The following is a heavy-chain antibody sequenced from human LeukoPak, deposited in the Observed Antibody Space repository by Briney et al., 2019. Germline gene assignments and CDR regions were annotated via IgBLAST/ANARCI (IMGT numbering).Heavy chain of an antibody. V-gene: IGHV4-4*07. CDR1: AGSISSTY. Sequence: SETLSLTCTVSAGSISSTYWSWIRQPAGKGLEWIGRIYNSGSTNYNPSLKSRVTMSVDTSKNQFSLKLSSVTAADTAVYYCASLRAAGTIDYWGQGTLVTVSS. D-gene: IGHD6-13*01. CDR3: ASLRAAGTIDY. CDR2: IYNSGST. J-gene: IGHJ4*02.